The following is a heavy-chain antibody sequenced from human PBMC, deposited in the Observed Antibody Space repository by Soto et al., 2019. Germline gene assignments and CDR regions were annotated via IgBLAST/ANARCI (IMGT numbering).Heavy chain of an antibody. V-gene: IGHV3-33*01. D-gene: IGHD6-13*01. CDR1: GFTFNNYG. CDR2: IWYAGTNK. J-gene: IGHJ6*02. CDR3: AGDQAAAPTLVYYFGMDV. Sequence: QVQLVESGGGVVQPGRSLRLSCAASGFTFNNYGMHWVRQAPGKGLEWVAVIWYAGTNKYYADSVKGRFTISRDNSKNTLYLQMNSLRAEDTAVYYCAGDQAAAPTLVYYFGMDVWGQGTTVTVSS.